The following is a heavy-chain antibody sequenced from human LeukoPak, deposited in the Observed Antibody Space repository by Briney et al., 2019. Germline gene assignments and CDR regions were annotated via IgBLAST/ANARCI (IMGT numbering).Heavy chain of an antibody. CDR1: AFAFSSFA. V-gene: IGHV3-23*01. CDR2: INGGGNTT. J-gene: IGHJ6*03. CDR3: TKELHVAVAVADYYYFYMDV. D-gene: IGHD6-19*01. Sequence: GGSLRLSCAASAFAFSSFAMGWVRQSPGKGLEWLSTINGGGNTTFYADSVKGRFTISRDNSKNTLYLHMDSLRPDDTAIYYCTKELHVAVAVADYYYFYMDVWGRGTAVTVSS.